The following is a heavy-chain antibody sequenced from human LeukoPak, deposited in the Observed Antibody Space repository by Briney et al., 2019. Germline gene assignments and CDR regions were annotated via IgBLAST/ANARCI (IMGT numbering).Heavy chain of an antibody. J-gene: IGHJ5*02. CDR3: AKNWVASSWFNWFDP. Sequence: PGGSLRLSCAASGFTFSSYAMSWVRQAPGKGLEWVSAISGSGGSTYYADSVQGSFTITRDDAKNTLYLQMNSLIAGDTAVYYCAKNWVASSWFNWFDPWGQGTLVTVSS. V-gene: IGHV3-23*01. CDR2: ISGSGGST. D-gene: IGHD6-13*01. CDR1: GFTFSSYA.